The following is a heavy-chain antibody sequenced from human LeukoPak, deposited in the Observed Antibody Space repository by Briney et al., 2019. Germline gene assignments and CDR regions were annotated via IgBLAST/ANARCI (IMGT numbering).Heavy chain of an antibody. Sequence: SGTLSLTCTVSGDSISSSSYCWDWIRQPPGKGLEWIGRVYNIANTHYNPSLKTRITMSVDTSKNQFSLKLNSVTAADTGIYYCARHSRSAYTGYENAFDIWGQGTMVT. V-gene: IGHV4-39*01. CDR3: ARHSRSAYTGYENAFDI. CDR1: GDSISSSSYC. CDR2: VYNIANT. J-gene: IGHJ3*02. D-gene: IGHD5-12*01.